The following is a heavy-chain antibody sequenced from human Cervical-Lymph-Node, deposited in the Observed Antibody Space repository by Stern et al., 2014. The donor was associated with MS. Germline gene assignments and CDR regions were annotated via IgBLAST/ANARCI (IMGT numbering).Heavy chain of an antibody. D-gene: IGHD3-3*01. Sequence: QITLTESGPTLVQPTQTLTLTCTFSGFSLSTSGVGVGWIRQPPGKALEWLALIYLDDDKRYSPSLKSRLTITKDTSKNQVVLTMTNMDPVDTATYYCAHLTRITIFGVVIGFDYWGQGTLVTVSS. CDR1: GFSLSTSGVG. J-gene: IGHJ4*02. CDR3: AHLTRITIFGVVIGFDY. CDR2: IYLDDDK. V-gene: IGHV2-5*02.